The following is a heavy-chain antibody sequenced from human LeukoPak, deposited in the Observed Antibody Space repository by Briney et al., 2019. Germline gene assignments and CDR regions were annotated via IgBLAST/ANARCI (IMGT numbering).Heavy chain of an antibody. J-gene: IGHJ4*02. Sequence: PGGSLRLSCAASGFTFSSYSMNWVRQAPGKGLEWVSYISSSSSYIYYADSVKGRFTISRDNAKNSLYLQMNSLRAEDTAVYYCASTAVVAYYFDYWGQGTLVTVSS. CDR2: ISSSSSYI. CDR3: ASTAVVAYYFDY. CDR1: GFTFSSYS. V-gene: IGHV3-21*01. D-gene: IGHD3-22*01.